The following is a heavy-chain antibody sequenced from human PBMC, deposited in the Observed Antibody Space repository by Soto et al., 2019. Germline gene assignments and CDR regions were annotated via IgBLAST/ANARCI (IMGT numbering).Heavy chain of an antibody. D-gene: IGHD3-3*01. CDR2: IYYSGST. CDR1: GGSISSSSYY. CDR3: ARHGNDFWSGYYYYFDY. Sequence: SETLSLTCTVSGGSISSSSYYWGWIRQPPGKGLEWIGSIYYSGSTYYNPSLKSRVTISVDTSKNQFSLKLSSVTAADTAVYYCARHGNDFWSGYYYYFDYWGQGTLVTVSS. J-gene: IGHJ4*02. V-gene: IGHV4-39*01.